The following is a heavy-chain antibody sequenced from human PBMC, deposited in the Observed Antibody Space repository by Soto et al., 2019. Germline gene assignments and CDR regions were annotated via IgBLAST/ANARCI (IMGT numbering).Heavy chain of an antibody. CDR2: IHYNGNT. J-gene: IGHJ4*02. D-gene: IGHD2-2*03. CDR1: WGSIVSFC. V-gene: IGHV4-59*01. CDR3: AREGNLGRWIQPLDS. Sequence: SEMMCLPRSVAWGSIVSFCCRWIRQPPGKGLEWIGNIHYNGNTKYSPSLKSRVTMSVDTSKNHFSLKLISVTTADTAVYFCAREGNLGRWIQPLDSWGQGTLVTVSS.